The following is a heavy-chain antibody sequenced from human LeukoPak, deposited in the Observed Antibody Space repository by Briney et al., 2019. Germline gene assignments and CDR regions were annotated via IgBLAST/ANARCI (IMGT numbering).Heavy chain of an antibody. D-gene: IGHD2/OR15-2a*01. J-gene: IGHJ4*02. CDR3: AKGDCNGNTCYQFDR. V-gene: IGHV3-23*01. Sequence: GRSLRLSCAASGLTFTSYAMSCGRQAPEKGPEWVSAISGSGDRTFYADSVRVRFTISRDNSRNTLYLQMNSLGAEDTAVYYCAKGDCNGNTCYQFDRWGQGTLVTVSS. CDR1: GLTFTSYA. CDR2: ISGSGDRT.